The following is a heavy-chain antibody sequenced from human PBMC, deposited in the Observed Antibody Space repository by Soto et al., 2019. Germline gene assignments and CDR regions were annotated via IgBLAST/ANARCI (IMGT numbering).Heavy chain of an antibody. CDR1: GGSISNYY. CDR2: IYYSGST. D-gene: IGHD3-10*01. CDR3: ARDHPGSSHFDY. Sequence: PSETLSLTCIVSGGSISNYYWSWIRQPPGKGLEWIGYIYYSGSTNYNPSLKSRVTISVDTSKNQFSLKLSSVTAADTAVYYCARDHPGSSHFDYWGQGTLVTVSS. V-gene: IGHV4-59*01. J-gene: IGHJ4*02.